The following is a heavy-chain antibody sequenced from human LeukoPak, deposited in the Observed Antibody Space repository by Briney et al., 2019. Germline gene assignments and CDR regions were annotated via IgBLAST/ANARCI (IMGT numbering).Heavy chain of an antibody. V-gene: IGHV4-59*01. CDR3: ARGVYIAAAQYGY. Sequence: SETLSLTCTVSGGSISSYYWSWIRQPPGKGLEWIGYIYYTGTTNYNPSLKSRVTISVDTSKNQFSLRLSSVTAADTAVYYCARGVYIAAAQYGYWGQGTLVTVSS. D-gene: IGHD6-13*01. J-gene: IGHJ4*02. CDR2: IYYTGTT. CDR1: GGSISSYY.